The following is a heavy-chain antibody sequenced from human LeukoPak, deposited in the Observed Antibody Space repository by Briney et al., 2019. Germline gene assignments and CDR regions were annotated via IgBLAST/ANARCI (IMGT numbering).Heavy chain of an antibody. CDR1: GGSFSDFY. CDR2: INHSGST. CDR3: ARGLVSSWRHNWFDP. V-gene: IGHV4-34*01. D-gene: IGHD6-13*01. J-gene: IGHJ5*02. Sequence: ASETRSLTCAVYGGSFSDFYWSWIRQPPGKGLQWIGQINHSGSTNYNPSLNSRVTISVDTSKNQFSLKLSSVTAADTAVYYCARGLVSSWRHNWFDPWGQGTLVTVSS.